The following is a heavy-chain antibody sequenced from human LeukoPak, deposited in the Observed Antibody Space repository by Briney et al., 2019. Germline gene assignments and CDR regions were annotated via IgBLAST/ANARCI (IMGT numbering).Heavy chain of an antibody. J-gene: IGHJ4*02. V-gene: IGHV4-59*01. CDR1: GGSISSYY. Sequence: SETLSLTCTVSGGSISSYYWSWLRQPPGKGLAWIGYIYYSGSTNYNPSLKSRVTISVDTSKNQFSLKLSSVTAADTAVYYCARVDGYSSSGYVDYWGQGTLVTVSS. D-gene: IGHD6-13*01. CDR2: IYYSGST. CDR3: ARVDGYSSSGYVDY.